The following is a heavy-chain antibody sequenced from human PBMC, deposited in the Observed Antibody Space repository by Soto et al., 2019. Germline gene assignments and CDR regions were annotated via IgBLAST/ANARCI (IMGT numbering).Heavy chain of an antibody. CDR1: GFTFSSYV. CDR3: AKDRITMVRGVIISLFYYSCGMDV. Sequence: PXETLRLSCAASGFTFSSYVMHGVRKPQGKGLEWVAVRSYDGSNKYYSDSGTGQFTSTTDNTTNTRYLLMNSLRAEDNDVYYCAKDRITMVRGVIISLFYYSCGMDVCGQGTTVTVSS. J-gene: IGHJ6*02. V-gene: IGHV3-30*18. D-gene: IGHD3-10*01. CDR2: RSYDGSNK.